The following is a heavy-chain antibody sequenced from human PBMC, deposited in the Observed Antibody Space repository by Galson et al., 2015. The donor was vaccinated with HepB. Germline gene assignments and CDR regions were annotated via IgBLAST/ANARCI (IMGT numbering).Heavy chain of an antibody. CDR1: GFTFSTYA. V-gene: IGHV3-23*01. CDR3: AKDQGYFRH. J-gene: IGHJ1*01. Sequence: SLRLSCAASGFTFSTYAMSWVRQAPGKGLEWVSSVTGRGHSTYYADSVKGRFTISRDNSNSTVYLQMNSLGANDTAVYYCAKDQGYFRHWGQGTLVTVSS. CDR2: VTGRGHST.